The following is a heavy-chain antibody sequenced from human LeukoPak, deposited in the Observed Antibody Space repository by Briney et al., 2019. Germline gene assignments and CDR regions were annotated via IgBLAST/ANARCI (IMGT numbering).Heavy chain of an antibody. D-gene: IGHD3-22*01. CDR3: ARDQSCDYDSSSGAFDI. V-gene: IGHV1-18*01. CDR2: ISAYNGNT. J-gene: IGHJ3*02. Sequence: ASVKVSCKASGYTFTSYGISWVRQAPGQGLEWMGWISAYNGNTNYAQKLQGRVTMTTDTSTSTAYMELRSLRSDDTAVYYCARDQSCDYDSSSGAFDIWGQGTMVTVSS. CDR1: GYTFTSYG.